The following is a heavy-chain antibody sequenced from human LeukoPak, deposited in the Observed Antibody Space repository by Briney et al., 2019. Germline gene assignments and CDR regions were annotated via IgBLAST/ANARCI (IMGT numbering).Heavy chain of an antibody. Sequence: GGSLRLSCAASGFTFSSYAMTWVRQAPGKGLEWVSGISGSGGSTSYADSVKGRFSISRDNSKNTLHLQMNSLRADDTAIYYCAIARGYTSNWPLGYWGQGTLVTVSS. CDR2: ISGSGGST. V-gene: IGHV3-23*01. CDR1: GFTFSSYA. D-gene: IGHD6-13*01. CDR3: AIARGYTSNWPLGY. J-gene: IGHJ4*02.